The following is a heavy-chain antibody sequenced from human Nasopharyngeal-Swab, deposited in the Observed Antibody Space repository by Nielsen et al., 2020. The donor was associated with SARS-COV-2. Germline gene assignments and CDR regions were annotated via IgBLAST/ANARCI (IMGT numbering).Heavy chain of an antibody. CDR1: GYTFTRYY. CDR2: INPGGGSA. Sequence: ASVEVSCKASGYTFTRYYIHWVRQAPGQGLEWMGIINPGGGSARYSQNFQGRVTMTRDTSTSTVYMELSSLRSEDTAVYYCARGGDPREVVAATDCFDPWGQGTTVTVSS. CDR3: ARGGDPREVVAATDCFDP. V-gene: IGHV1-46*01. J-gene: IGHJ5*02. D-gene: IGHD2-15*01.